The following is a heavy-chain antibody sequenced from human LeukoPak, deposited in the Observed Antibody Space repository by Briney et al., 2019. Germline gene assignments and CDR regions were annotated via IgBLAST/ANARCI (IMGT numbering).Heavy chain of an antibody. J-gene: IGHJ5*02. CDR2: IYYSGST. Sequence: PXEXXSLTCTVSGGSISGYYWSWIRQPPGKGLEWIGYIYYSGSTDYNPSLRGRVTISVDTSETQFSLNLSSVTAADTAVYYCARAKRGYSYGSFDPWGQGTLVTXSS. CDR1: GGSISGYY. V-gene: IGHV4-59*01. CDR3: ARAKRGYSYGSFDP. D-gene: IGHD5-18*01.